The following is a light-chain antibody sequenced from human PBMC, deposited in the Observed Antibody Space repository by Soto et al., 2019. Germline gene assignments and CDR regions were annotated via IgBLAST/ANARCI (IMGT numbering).Light chain of an antibody. CDR3: MEATESPPYS. CDR1: QDLIHSDGNTY. Sequence: DVVMTQTPLYLPVTLGQPASISCRSSQDLIHSDGNTYVTWLQQRPGQPPKLLIYKTSNRFSGGPDRFSGSGTGTDFTLKITRVEAEDVGIYYCMEATESPPYSFGQGTKVEI. J-gene: IGKJ2*03. CDR2: KTS. V-gene: IGKV2-24*01.